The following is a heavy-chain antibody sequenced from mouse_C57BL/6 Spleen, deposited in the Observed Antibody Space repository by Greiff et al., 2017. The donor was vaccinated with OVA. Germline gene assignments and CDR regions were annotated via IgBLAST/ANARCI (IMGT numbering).Heavy chain of an antibody. CDR2: ISSKSNNTAT. D-gene: IGHD1-1*01. CDR3: VRHLSYDYAMDY. J-gene: IGHJ4*01. CDR1: GFSFNTYA. V-gene: IGHV10-1*01. Sequence: VQLVESGGGLVQPKGSLKLSCAASGFSFNTYAMNWVRQAPGKGLEWVARISSKSNNTATYYADSVKDRFTISRDDSESILYLQMNNLKTEDTAMYYCVRHLSYDYAMDYWGQGTTVTVSS.